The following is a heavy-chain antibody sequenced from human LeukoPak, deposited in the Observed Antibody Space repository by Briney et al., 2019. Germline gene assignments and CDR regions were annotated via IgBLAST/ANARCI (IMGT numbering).Heavy chain of an antibody. CDR1: GFTFSSYG. CDR2: IRYDGSNK. V-gene: IGHV3-30*02. D-gene: IGHD3-22*01. J-gene: IGHJ4*02. Sequence: GGSLRLSCAASGFTFSSYGMHWVRQAPGKGLEWVAFIRYDGSNKYYADSVKGRFTISRDNSKNTLYLQMNSLRAENTAVYYGAKAKINYYDSSGVDYWGQGTLVTVSS. CDR3: AKAKINYYDSSGVDY.